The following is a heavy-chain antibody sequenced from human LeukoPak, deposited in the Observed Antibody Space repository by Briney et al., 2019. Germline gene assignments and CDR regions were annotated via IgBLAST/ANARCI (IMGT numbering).Heavy chain of an antibody. D-gene: IGHD2-15*01. CDR2: INPSGTGT. J-gene: IGHJ4*02. CDR1: GYTFTNYY. V-gene: IGHV1-46*01. CDR3: AREEHGGYFDY. Sequence: ASVKVSCKASGYTFTNYYMHWVRQAPGQGLEWMGLINPSGTGTNYAQKFRGRVTLTRDTSTTTVYMELNSLRSEDTAVYYCAREEHGGYFDYWGQGNPVTVSS.